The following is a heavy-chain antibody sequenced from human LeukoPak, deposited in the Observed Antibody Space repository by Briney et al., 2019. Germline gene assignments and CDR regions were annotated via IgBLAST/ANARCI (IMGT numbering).Heavy chain of an antibody. V-gene: IGHV3-30*04. J-gene: IGHJ6*03. CDR3: ARSLATSYYYMDV. D-gene: IGHD5-12*01. CDR1: GFTFSNYA. Sequence: GGSLRLSCAASGFTFSNYAMHWVRQAPGKGLEWVAVISYDGSNNYYADSVKGRFTISRDNSKNTLYLQMSGLRAEDTAVYYCARSLATSYYYMDVWGKGTTVTVSS. CDR2: ISYDGSNN.